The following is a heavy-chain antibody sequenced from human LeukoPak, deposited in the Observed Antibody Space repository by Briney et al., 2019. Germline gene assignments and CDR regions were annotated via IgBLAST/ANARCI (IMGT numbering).Heavy chain of an antibody. CDR1: GGSISSYY. D-gene: IGHD2-2*01. J-gene: IGHJ4*02. CDR3: AGVLYCSSTSCYPFDY. CDR2: IYTSGST. V-gene: IGHV4-4*07. Sequence: SETLSLTXTVSGGSISSYYWSWIRQAAGKGREWIGRIYTSGSTNYNPSLKSRVTMSVDTSKNQFSLKLSSVTAADTAVYYCAGVLYCSSTSCYPFDYWGQGTLVTVSS.